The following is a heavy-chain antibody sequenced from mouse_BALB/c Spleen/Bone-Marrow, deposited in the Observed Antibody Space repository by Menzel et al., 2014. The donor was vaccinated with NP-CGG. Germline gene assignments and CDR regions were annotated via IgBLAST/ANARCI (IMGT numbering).Heavy chain of an antibody. J-gene: IGHJ3*01. V-gene: IGHV5-4*02. CDR3: ANYYGSTWFAY. D-gene: IGHD1-1*01. CDR1: GFTFSDYY. CDR2: ISDGGSYT. Sequence: EVKLMESGGGLVKPGGSLKLSCAASGFTFSDYYMYWVRQTPGKRLEWVATISDGGSYTYYPDSVKGRFTISRDYAKNNLYLQMSSLKSEDTAMYYCANYYGSTWFAYWGQGTLVTVSA.